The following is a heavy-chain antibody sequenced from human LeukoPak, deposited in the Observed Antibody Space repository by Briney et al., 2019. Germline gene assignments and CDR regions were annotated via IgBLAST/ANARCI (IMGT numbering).Heavy chain of an antibody. V-gene: IGHV3-15*01. CDR3: TTHLGYCSGGSCYS. D-gene: IGHD2-15*01. J-gene: IGHJ4*02. CDR2: IKSKTDGGTT. Sequence: AGGSLRLSCAASGFTFSNAWMSWVRQAPGKGLEWVGRIKSKTDGGTTDYAAPVKGRFTISRDDSKNTLYLQMNSLKTGDTAVYYCTTHLGYCSGGSCYSGGQGTLVTVSS. CDR1: GFTFSNAW.